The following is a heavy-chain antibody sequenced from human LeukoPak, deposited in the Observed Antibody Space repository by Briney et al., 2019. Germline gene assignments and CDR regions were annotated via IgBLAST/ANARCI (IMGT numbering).Heavy chain of an antibody. D-gene: IGHD6-13*01. CDR2: IYPGDCDT. CDR3: ARPRIAAAGNVYYMDV. V-gene: IGHV5-51*01. J-gene: IGHJ6*03. CDR1: GSSFTSYW. Sequence: GASLQISCKGSGSSFTSYWIGWGRQMPGKGLEWMGIIYPGDCDTRYSPYFQGQVTISADKSISTAYLQWSSLKASDTAMYYCARPRIAAAGNVYYMDVWGKGTTVTVSS.